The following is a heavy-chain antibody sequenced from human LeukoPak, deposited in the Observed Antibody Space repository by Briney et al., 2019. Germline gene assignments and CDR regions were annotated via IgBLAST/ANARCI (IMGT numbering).Heavy chain of an antibody. V-gene: IGHV3-23*01. Sequence: EAGGSLRLSCAASGFTFSSCAMTWVRQAPGKGLEWVSAISSSGGSTYYTDSVKGRFTISRDNSKNTLFLQMDSLRVEDTAVYYCAKDLYGSVTYYADYWGQGTLVTVP. CDR2: ISSSGGST. CDR1: GFTFSSCA. CDR3: AKDLYGSVTYYADY. J-gene: IGHJ4*02. D-gene: IGHD3-10*01.